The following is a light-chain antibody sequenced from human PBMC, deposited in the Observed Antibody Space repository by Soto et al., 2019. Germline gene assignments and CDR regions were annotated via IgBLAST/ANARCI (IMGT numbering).Light chain of an antibody. J-gene: IGKJ4*01. CDR1: QGISSN. Sequence: AIRMTQSPSSFSASTGDRVTSTCLASQGISSNLAWYQVKPGKAPRLMIYTASYLESGVPSRFSVSGSGTDFTLTISSLKSEDFAVYYCQQDFSYPLTVGGGTKVEIK. V-gene: IGKV1-8*01. CDR3: QQDFSYPLT. CDR2: TAS.